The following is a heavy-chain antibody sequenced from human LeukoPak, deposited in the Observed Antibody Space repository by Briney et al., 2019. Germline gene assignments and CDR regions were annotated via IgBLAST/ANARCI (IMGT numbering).Heavy chain of an antibody. CDR1: GFTFDDYA. D-gene: IGHD5-18*01. J-gene: IGHJ4*02. V-gene: IGHV3-9*03. Sequence: GGSLRLSCAASGFTFDDYAMHWVRQAPGKGLEWVSGISWNSGSIGYADSVKGRFTISRDNAKNSLYLQMNSLRAEDMALYYCAKDWEAMVTLAFDYWGQGTLVTVSS. CDR3: AKDWEAMVTLAFDY. CDR2: ISWNSGSI.